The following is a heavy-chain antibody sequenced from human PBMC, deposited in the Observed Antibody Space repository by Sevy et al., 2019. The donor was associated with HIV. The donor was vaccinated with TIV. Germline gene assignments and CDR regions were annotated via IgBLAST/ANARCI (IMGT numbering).Heavy chain of an antibody. Sequence: GGSLRLSCSAYGFTFSNYAMHWVRQAPGKGLEWVGFISYDGSNKYYADSVKGRFTISRDNGNNTLYLQMNSLGAEDTAVYYCAKDYRVLLITTIDYWGQGTLVTVSS. D-gene: IGHD3-22*01. CDR3: AKDYRVLLITTIDY. CDR1: GFTFSNYA. CDR2: ISYDGSNK. V-gene: IGHV3-30*18. J-gene: IGHJ4*02.